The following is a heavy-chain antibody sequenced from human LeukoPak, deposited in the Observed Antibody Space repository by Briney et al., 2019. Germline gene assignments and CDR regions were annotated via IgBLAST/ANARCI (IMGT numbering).Heavy chain of an antibody. J-gene: IGHJ4*02. CDR2: INPNSGGT. CDR1: GYTFTGYY. Sequence: GASVKVSCKASGYTFTGYYMHWVRQAPGQGLEWMGWINPNSGGTNYAQKFQGRVTMTRNTSISTAYMELSSLRSEDTAVYYCARGPGVVPAAIGRGDDYWGQGTLVTVSS. V-gene: IGHV1-2*02. D-gene: IGHD2-2*02. CDR3: ARGPGVVPAAIGRGDDY.